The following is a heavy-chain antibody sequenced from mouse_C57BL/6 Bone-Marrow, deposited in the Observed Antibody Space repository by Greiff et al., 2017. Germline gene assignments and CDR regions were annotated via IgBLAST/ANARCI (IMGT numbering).Heavy chain of an antibody. CDR2: IDPSDSET. CDR3: ARSSNCSYWYFDV. V-gene: IGHV1-52*01. CDR1: GYTFTSYW. J-gene: IGHJ1*03. D-gene: IGHD4-1*01. Sequence: VQLQQPGAELVRPGSSVKLSCKASGYTFTSYWMHWVKQRPIQGLEWIGNIDPSDSETHYNQKFKDKATLTVDKSSSTAYMQLSSLTSEDSAVYYCARSSNCSYWYFDVWGTGTTVTVSS.